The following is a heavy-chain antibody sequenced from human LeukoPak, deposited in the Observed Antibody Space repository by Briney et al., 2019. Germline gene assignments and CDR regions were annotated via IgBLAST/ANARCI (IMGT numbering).Heavy chain of an antibody. Sequence: PGGSLRLSCAASGFTFSSYWMHWVRQAPGKGLVWVSSINRDGSNTFYADSVKGRFTISRDNAKNTLYLQMNSLRAEDTAVYYCAKGSKAVIFTRDHYMDVWGKGTTVTISS. J-gene: IGHJ6*03. CDR3: AKGSKAVIFTRDHYMDV. V-gene: IGHV3-74*01. D-gene: IGHD3/OR15-3a*01. CDR1: GFTFSSYW. CDR2: INRDGSNT.